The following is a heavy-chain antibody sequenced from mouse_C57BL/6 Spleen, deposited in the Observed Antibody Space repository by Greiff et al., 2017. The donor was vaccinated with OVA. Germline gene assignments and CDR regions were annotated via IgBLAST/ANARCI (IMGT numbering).Heavy chain of an antibody. V-gene: IGHV5-4*01. J-gene: IGHJ3*01. CDR3: AREAAVPY. CDR2: ISDGGSYT. CDR1: GFTFSSYA. D-gene: IGHD3-3*01. Sequence: EVHLVESGGGLVKPGGSLKLSCAASGFTFSSYAMSWVRQTPEKRLEWVATISDGGSYTYYPDNVKGRFTISRDNAKNNLYLQMSHLKSEDTAMYYCAREAAVPYWGQGTLVTVSA.